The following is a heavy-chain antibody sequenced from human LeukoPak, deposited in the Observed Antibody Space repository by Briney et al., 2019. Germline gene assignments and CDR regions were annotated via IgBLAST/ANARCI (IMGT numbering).Heavy chain of an antibody. V-gene: IGHV4-4*02. CDR1: GGSISSSNW. J-gene: IGHJ5*02. CDR3: ARYLWFGKNNWFDP. D-gene: IGHD3-10*01. CDR2: IYHSGSS. Sequence: PSETLSLTCAVSGGSISSSNWWIWVRRPPGKGLEWIGEIYHSGSSNYNPSLKSRVTISVDKSKHQFSLKLGSVTAADTAVYYCARYLWFGKNNWFDPWGQGTLVTVSS.